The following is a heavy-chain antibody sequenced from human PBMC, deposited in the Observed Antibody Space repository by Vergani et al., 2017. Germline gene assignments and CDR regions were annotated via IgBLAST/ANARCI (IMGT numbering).Heavy chain of an antibody. CDR2: IHHSGDT. CDR1: DSSIMTNPY. D-gene: IGHD3-16*01. CDR3: ARHRGLGGFFPSAYFYGMYV. Sequence: QVQLQESGPGLVKPSETLTLTCDVSDSSIMTNPYWGWFRQSPGKGLEWIGCIHHSGDTHYNSSLKSRVSISIVSSSKFSLSLTSVTAADTAIYYCARHRGLGGFFPSAYFYGMYVWGNGTTVTVAS. J-gene: IGHJ6*04. V-gene: IGHV4-38-2*01.